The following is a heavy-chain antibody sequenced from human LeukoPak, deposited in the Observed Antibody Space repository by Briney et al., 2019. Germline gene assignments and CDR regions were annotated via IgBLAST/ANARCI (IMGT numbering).Heavy chain of an antibody. D-gene: IGHD6-13*01. V-gene: IGHV4-59*01. CDR3: ARDRTGYSSSWYGMDV. CDR2: IYYSGST. CDR1: GGSISSYY. J-gene: IGHJ6*04. Sequence: SETLSLTCTVSGGSISSYYWSWIRQPPGKGQEWIGYIYYSGSTNYNPSLKSRVTISVDTSKNQFSLKLSSVTAADTAVYYCARDRTGYSSSWYGMDVWGKGTTVTVSS.